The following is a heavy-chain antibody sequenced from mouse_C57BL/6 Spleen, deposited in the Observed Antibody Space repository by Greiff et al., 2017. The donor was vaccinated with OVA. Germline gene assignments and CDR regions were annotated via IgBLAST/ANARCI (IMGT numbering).Heavy chain of an antibody. Sequence: EVQVVESGGGLVKPGGSQKLSCAASGFTFSSYAMSWVRQTPEKRLEWVATISDGGSYTYYPDNVKGRFTISRDNAKNNLYLQMSHLKSEDTAMYYCARTYDYEFAYWGQGTLVTVSA. CDR1: GFTFSSYA. D-gene: IGHD2-4*01. V-gene: IGHV5-4*01. CDR3: ARTYDYEFAY. J-gene: IGHJ3*01. CDR2: ISDGGSYT.